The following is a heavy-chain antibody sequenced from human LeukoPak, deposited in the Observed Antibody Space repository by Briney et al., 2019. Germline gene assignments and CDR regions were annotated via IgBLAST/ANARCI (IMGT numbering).Heavy chain of an antibody. D-gene: IGHD2-15*01. CDR1: GGSFSGYY. J-gene: IGHJ4*02. CDR3: ARDHKVAGFDY. Sequence: SETLSLTCAVYGGSFSGYYWSWIRQSPGKGLEWIGEINHSGSTNYNPSLKSRVTISVDTSKNQFSLKLSSVTAADTAVYYCARDHKVAGFDYWGQGTLVTVSS. CDR2: INHSGST. V-gene: IGHV4-34*01.